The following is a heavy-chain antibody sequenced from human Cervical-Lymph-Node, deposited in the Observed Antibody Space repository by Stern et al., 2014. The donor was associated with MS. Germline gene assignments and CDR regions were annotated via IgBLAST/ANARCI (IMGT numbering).Heavy chain of an antibody. CDR2: IHPNSGGT. Sequence: HVQLVQSGAEVKKPGASVKASCKASGYTFTGYYLHWVRQAPGQGLEWMGRIHPNSGGTNYAQKFQGRVTMARDTSISTAYMELSRLRSDDTAVYYCAREAAMAVAGTGVDYWGQGTLVTVSS. J-gene: IGHJ4*02. CDR1: GYTFTGYY. V-gene: IGHV1-2*06. CDR3: AREAAMAVAGTGVDY. D-gene: IGHD6-19*01.